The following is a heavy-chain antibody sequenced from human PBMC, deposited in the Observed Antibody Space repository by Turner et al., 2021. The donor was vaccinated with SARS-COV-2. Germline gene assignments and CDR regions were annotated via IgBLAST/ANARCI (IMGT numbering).Heavy chain of an antibody. J-gene: IGHJ2*01. V-gene: IGHV1-69*02. CDR3: ARPTSCGGDCYYFDL. Sequence: QVQLVQSGAEVRKPGSSVKVSCRASGGTFSSFIINWVRQAPGQGLEWMGGIIPLPDIANYAQKFQGRVTVTADTSTSTVYMELSSLRSEDTAVYYCARPTSCGGDCYYFDLWGRGTLVTVSS. CDR2: IIPLPDIA. CDR1: GGTFSSFI. D-gene: IGHD2-21*02.